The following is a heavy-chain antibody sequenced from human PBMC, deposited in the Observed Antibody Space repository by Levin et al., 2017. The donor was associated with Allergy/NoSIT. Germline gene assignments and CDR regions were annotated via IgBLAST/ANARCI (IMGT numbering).Heavy chain of an antibody. CDR1: GFIFSNNE. CDR2: ISSRGETT. CDR3: VGLDILGASGDSRDS. J-gene: IGHJ4*02. V-gene: IGHV3-48*03. Sequence: GGSLRLSCAASGFIFSNNEMYWVRQAPGKGLEWISYISSRGETTHYAVSVKGRFTISRDNAKNSLYMQMNSLRAEDTALYRCVGLDILGASGDSRDSWGQGTQVTVSS. D-gene: IGHD2-2*03.